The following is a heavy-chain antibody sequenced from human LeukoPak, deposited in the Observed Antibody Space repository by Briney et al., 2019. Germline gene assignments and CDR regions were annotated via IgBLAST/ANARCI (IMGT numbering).Heavy chain of an antibody. D-gene: IGHD1-14*01. V-gene: IGHV3-66*01. J-gene: IGHJ6*02. CDR3: ASLPWPPIRNYYYYGMDV. CDR1: GFTVSSNY. CDR2: IYSGGST. Sequence: PGGSLRLSCAASGFTVSSNYMSWVRQAPGKGLEWVSVIYSGGSTYYADSVKGRFTISRDNSKNTLYLQMNSLRAEDTAVYYCASLPWPPIRNYYYYGMDVWGQGTTATVSS.